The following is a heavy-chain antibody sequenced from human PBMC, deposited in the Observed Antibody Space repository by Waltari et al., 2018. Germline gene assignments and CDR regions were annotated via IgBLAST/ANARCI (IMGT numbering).Heavy chain of an antibody. J-gene: IGHJ4*02. Sequence: WGEVRQGPRRELEWVGQVRCVGVTSYSPSCASRFNRSLDTTINHFSLNLHSSTAADTAVSYCARDRGGGLYLDSWGRGILVAVSP. D-gene: IGHD2-15*01. V-gene: IGHV4-4*02. CDR3: ARDRGGGLYLDS. CDR2: VRCVGVT.